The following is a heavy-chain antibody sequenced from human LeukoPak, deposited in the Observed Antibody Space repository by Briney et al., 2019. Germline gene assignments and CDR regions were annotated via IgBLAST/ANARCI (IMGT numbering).Heavy chain of an antibody. Sequence: GESLQISCQGSGYSFTSYWIGWVRQMPGKGLEWMGIIYPGDSNTRYSPSFQGQVTISADKSISTAYLQWSSLKASDTAMYYCARQRPGRGTDAFDIWGQGTMVTVSS. CDR2: IYPGDSNT. D-gene: IGHD3-16*01. V-gene: IGHV5-51*01. J-gene: IGHJ3*02. CDR1: GYSFTSYW. CDR3: ARQRPGRGTDAFDI.